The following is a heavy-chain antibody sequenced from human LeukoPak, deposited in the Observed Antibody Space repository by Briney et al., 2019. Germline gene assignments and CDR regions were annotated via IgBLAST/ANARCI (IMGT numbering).Heavy chain of an antibody. J-gene: IGHJ4*02. CDR2: IRYDGSNK. D-gene: IGHD2-2*01. CDR3: AKDSLRYAFTGGLFDY. Sequence: PGGSLRLSCAASGFTFSSYGMHWVRQAPGKGLEWVAFIRYDGSNKYYADSVKGRFTISRDNSKNTLYLQMNSLRAEDTAVYYCAKDSLRYAFTGGLFDYWGQGTLVTVSS. CDR1: GFTFSSYG. V-gene: IGHV3-30*02.